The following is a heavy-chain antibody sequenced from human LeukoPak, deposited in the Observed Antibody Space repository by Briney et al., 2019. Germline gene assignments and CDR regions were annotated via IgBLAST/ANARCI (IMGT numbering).Heavy chain of an antibody. CDR1: GFTFSSYA. CDR3: AKRDMVRGDTDY. J-gene: IGHJ4*02. V-gene: IGHV3-23*01. D-gene: IGHD3-10*01. CDR2: ISGSGGST. Sequence: GGFLRLSCAASGFTFSSYAMSWVRQAPGKGLEWVSAISGSGGSTYYADSVKGRFTISRDNSKNTLYLQMNSLRAEDTAVYYCAKRDMVRGDTDYWGQGTLVTVSS.